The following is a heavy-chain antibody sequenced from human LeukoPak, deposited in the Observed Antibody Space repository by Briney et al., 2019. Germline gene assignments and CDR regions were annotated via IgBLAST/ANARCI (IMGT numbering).Heavy chain of an antibody. J-gene: IGHJ4*02. CDR1: GGTFSSYA. D-gene: IGHD3-10*01. CDR3: ARTGRITMVRGAPLDY. V-gene: IGHV1-69*13. CDR2: IIPIFGTA. Sequence: ASVKVSCKASGGTFSSYAISWVRQAPGQGLEWMGGIIPIFGTANYAQKFQGRVTITADESTSTAYMELSSLRSEDTAVYYCARTGRITMVRGAPLDYWGQGTLVTVSS.